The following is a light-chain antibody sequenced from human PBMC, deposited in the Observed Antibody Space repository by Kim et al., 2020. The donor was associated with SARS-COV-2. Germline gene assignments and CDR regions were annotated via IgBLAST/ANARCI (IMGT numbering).Light chain of an antibody. Sequence: SLSPGERATLSGRASQSVSTSLAWYQQKPGQAPSLLIYDASNRATGIPARFSGSGSGTDFTLTISSLEPEDFAVYYCQQRSNWLTFGGGTKVDIK. CDR1: QSVSTS. J-gene: IGKJ4*01. V-gene: IGKV3-11*01. CDR2: DAS. CDR3: QQRSNWLT.